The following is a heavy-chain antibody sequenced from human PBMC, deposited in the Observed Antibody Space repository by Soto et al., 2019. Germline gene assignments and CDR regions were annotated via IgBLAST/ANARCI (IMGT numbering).Heavy chain of an antibody. Sequence: GGSLRLSCAASGFTYSTYTMHWVRQAPGKGLEWVAVISYDGNNKFYADSVKGRFTISRDSTKQTLYLQMTNMDPVDTATYYCAHLTTGGFYFDYWGQGTLVTVSS. CDR3: AHLTTGGFYFDY. J-gene: IGHJ4*02. CDR1: GFTYSTYT. CDR2: ISYDGNNK. D-gene: IGHD4-17*01. V-gene: IGHV3-30-3*01.